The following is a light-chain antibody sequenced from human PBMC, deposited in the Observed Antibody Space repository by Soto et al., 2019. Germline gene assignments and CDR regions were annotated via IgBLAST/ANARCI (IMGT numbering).Light chain of an antibody. CDR2: DAS. J-gene: IGKJ1*01. CDR1: QSVSSNY. V-gene: IGKV3-20*01. CDR3: QQYGSSPWT. Sequence: EIVLTQSPGTLSLSPGERATLSCRASQSVSSNYLAWYQQKPGQAPRLLIYDASSRATGIPDRFSGSGSGTDFTLNISRLEPEDFAVYYCQQYGSSPWTFGLGTKVEIK.